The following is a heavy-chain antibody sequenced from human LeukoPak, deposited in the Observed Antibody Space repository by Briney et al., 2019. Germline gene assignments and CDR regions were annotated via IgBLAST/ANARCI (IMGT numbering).Heavy chain of an antibody. CDR2: INPNSGGT. D-gene: IGHD3-9*01. Sequence: ASVKVSCKASGYTFTGYSMHWVRQAPGQGLEWMGWINPNSGGTNYAQKFQGRVTMTTDTSISTAYMELSRLRSDDTAVYYCARSPHILTGENFDYWGQGTLVTVSS. CDR1: GYTFTGYS. CDR3: ARSPHILTGENFDY. J-gene: IGHJ4*02. V-gene: IGHV1-2*02.